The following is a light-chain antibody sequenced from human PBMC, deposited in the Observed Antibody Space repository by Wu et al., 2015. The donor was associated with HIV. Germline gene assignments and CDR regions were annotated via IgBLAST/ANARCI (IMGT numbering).Light chain of an antibody. J-gene: IGKJ1*01. CDR2: MHP. V-gene: IGKV3-11*01. CDR1: QSVSTY. Sequence: LVLTQSPATLSLSPGERVTLSCRASQSVSTYLAWYQQRPGQAPRLLFMMHPTGPLASQPGSVAVGLGQTSLSPSAAWSLKILRFYYCQTRSNWPPTWTFGQGTKVEIK. CDR3: QTRSNWPPTWT.